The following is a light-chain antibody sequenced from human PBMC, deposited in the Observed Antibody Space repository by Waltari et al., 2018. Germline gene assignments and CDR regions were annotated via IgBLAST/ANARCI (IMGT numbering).Light chain of an antibody. J-gene: IGKJ1*01. CDR1: QSINNW. CDR3: QQYNTDPWT. V-gene: IGKV1-5*01. Sequence: DIQMTQSPSTLSASVGDRVTITCRASQSINNWLAWFQQKPGKAPKLLIYDASTLESGVPSRFSGSGSGTEFTLTISSLQPLDFAVYYCQQYNTDPWTFGQGTQVEI. CDR2: DAS.